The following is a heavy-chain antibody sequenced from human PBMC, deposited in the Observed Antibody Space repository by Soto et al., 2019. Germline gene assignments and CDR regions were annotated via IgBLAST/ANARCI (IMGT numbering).Heavy chain of an antibody. Sequence: EVQLLESGGGLVQPGGSLRLSCAASGFTFSSYAMNWVRQAPGKGLEWVSTLIGSGDYIYYADSVKGRFTISRDNSKNTLSLQMNSLRADDTAVYYCAKDPMGWGYFDYWGQGILVTVSS. D-gene: IGHD1-26*01. CDR3: AKDPMGWGYFDY. CDR2: LIGSGDYI. CDR1: GFTFSSYA. V-gene: IGHV3-23*01. J-gene: IGHJ4*02.